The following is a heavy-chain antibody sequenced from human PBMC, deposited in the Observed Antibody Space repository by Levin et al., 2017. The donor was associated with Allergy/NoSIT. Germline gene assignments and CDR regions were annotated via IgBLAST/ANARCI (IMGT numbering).Heavy chain of an antibody. CDR2: ISGSGGTT. V-gene: IGHV3-23*01. CDR1: GFTFSSYA. Sequence: HAGGSLRLSCAASGFTFSSYAMSWVRQAPGKGLEWVSAISGSGGTTYYADSVKGRFTISRDNSKNTLYLQMNSLRAEDTAVYYCAKLSGNQRFFDYWGQGTLVTVSS. J-gene: IGHJ4*02. CDR3: AKLSGNQRFFDY. D-gene: IGHD3-10*01.